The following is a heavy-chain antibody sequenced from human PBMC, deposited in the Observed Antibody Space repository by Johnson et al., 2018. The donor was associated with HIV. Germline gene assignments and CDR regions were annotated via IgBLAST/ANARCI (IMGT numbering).Heavy chain of an antibody. J-gene: IGHJ3*02. CDR3: AQAFPYWTGVSCYPHRSPHDAFDI. CDR2: ISYDGSNK. D-gene: IGHD2-15*01. V-gene: IGHV3-30*19. CDR1: RFTFSTYG. Sequence: VQLVESGGGVVQPGGSLRLSCAASRFTFSTYGMHWVRQAPGKGLEWVAVISYDGSNKYYADSVKGRFTISRDNSKNTLYLQMNSLRAEDTAVYYCAQAFPYWTGVSCYPHRSPHDAFDIWGQGTMVTVSS.